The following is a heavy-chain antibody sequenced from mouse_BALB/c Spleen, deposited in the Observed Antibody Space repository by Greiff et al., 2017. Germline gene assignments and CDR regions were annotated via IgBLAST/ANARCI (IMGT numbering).Heavy chain of an antibody. Sequence: QVQLQQSGAELAKPGASVKMSCKASGYTFTSYWMHWVKQRPGQGLEWIGYINPSTGYTEYNQKFKDKATLTADKSSSTAYMQLSSLTSEDSAVYYCARSHYGGSPWFAYWGQGTLVTVSA. V-gene: IGHV1-7*01. CDR2: INPSTGYT. CDR1: GYTFTSYW. J-gene: IGHJ3*01. CDR3: ARSHYGGSPWFAY. D-gene: IGHD1-1*01.